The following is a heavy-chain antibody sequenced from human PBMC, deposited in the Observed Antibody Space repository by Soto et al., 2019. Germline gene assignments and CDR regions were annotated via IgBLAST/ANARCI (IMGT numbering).Heavy chain of an antibody. D-gene: IGHD5-18*01. CDR2: IIPIFGTA. CDR1: GGTFSSYA. CDR3: VREEHNYGRTFDY. V-gene: IGHV1-69*13. Sequence: SVKVSCKASGGTFSSYAISWVRQAPGQGLEWKGGIIPIFGTANYAQKFQGRVTNTADESTSTTYKELSSLRSEDTAVYYCVREEHNYGRTFDYWGQGTLVTVSS. J-gene: IGHJ4*02.